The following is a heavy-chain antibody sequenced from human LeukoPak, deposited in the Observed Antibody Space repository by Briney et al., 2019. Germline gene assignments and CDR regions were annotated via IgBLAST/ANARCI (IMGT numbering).Heavy chain of an antibody. CDR2: IWSDATEK. J-gene: IGHJ4*02. D-gene: IGHD4-11*01. CDR3: AKDAQRGFDYSNSLEY. CDR1: GFSVSTNY. V-gene: IGHV3-33*06. Sequence: GGSLRLSCAASGFSVSTNYMSWVRQAPGKGLEWVAVIWSDATEKYYGDAVKGRFTISRDNSRNTLYLQMNSLRVEDTAVYYCAKDAQRGFDYSNSLEYWGQGTLVTVSS.